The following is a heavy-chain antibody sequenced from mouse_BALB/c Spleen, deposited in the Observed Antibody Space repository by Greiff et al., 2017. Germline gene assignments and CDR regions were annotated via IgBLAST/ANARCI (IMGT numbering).Heavy chain of an antibody. Sequence: QVQLQQSGAELVRPGSSVKISCKASGYAFSSYWMNWVKQRPGQGLEWIGQIYPGDGDTNYNGKFKGKATLTADKSSSTAYMQLSSLTSEDSAVYCCARWYGYVGAWLAYWGKGTLVTVSA. CDR1: GYAFSSYW. CDR3: ARWYGYVGAWLAY. V-gene: IGHV1-80*01. J-gene: IGHJ3*01. CDR2: IYPGDGDT. D-gene: IGHD2-2*01.